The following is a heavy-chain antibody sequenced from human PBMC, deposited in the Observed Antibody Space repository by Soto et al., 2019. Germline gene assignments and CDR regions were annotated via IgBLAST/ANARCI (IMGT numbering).Heavy chain of an antibody. CDR3: ARECDILTSYYLDICFDP. V-gene: IGHV1-18*04. D-gene: IGHD3-9*01. J-gene: IGHJ5*02. CDR1: GYTLNSFG. CDR2: ISAYNGNT. Sequence: ASVLVCCKDSGYTLNSFGTGWRRQGHGCRLEWMGWISAYNGNTNYAQKLQGRVTMTTDTSTSTAYMELRSLRSDDTAVYYCARECDILTSYYLDICFDPCGQGTLVTVS.